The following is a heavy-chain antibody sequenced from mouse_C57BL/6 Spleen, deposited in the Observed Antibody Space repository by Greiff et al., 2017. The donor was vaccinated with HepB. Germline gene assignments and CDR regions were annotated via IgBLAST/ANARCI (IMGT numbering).Heavy chain of an antibody. V-gene: IGHV14-3*01. CDR2: IDPANGNT. Sequence: EVQLQQSVAELVRPGASVKLSCTASGFNIKNTYMHWVKQSPEQGLEWIGRIDPANGNTKYAPKFQGKATITADPSPNTAYLQLRSLTSEDTAIYDCASSLECDAMDYWGQGTSVTVSS. CDR1: GFNIKNTY. CDR3: ASSLECDAMDY. J-gene: IGHJ4*01.